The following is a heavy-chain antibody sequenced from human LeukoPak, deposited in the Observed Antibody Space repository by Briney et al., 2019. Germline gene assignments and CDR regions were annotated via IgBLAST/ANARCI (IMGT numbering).Heavy chain of an antibody. D-gene: IGHD2-15*01. V-gene: IGHV4-59*08. CDR2: INYIRTT. CDR3: AKQGVVLTCTGVSCYSRAFDV. J-gene: IGHJ3*01. Sequence: SETLSLTCTVSGGSISSYYWNWIRQPPGKGLEWIGYINYIRTTDYNPSLKSRVTISLDTSKNRFSLKLSSVTAADTAVYFCAKQGVVLTCTGVSCYSRAFDVWGQGTTVTVSS. CDR1: GGSISSYY.